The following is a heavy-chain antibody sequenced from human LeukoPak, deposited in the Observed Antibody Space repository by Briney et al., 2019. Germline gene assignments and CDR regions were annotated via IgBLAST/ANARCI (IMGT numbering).Heavy chain of an antibody. V-gene: IGHV6-1*01. D-gene: IGHD3-3*01. CDR1: GDSVSSNSAA. CDR2: TYYRSKWYN. J-gene: IGHJ4*01. CDR3: AREPYYDFWSGYLNY. Sequence: SQTLSLTCAISGDSVSSNSAAWNWIWQSPSRGLEWPGRTYYRSKWYNDYAVSVKSRITINPDTSKNQFSLQLNSVTPEDTAVYDCAREPYYDFWSGYLNYWGHGTLVTVSS.